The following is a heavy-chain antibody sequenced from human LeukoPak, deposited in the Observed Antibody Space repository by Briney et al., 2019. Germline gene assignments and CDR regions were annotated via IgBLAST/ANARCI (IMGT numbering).Heavy chain of an antibody. CDR2: ISYDGGNK. CDR1: GFTFSSYG. D-gene: IGHD4-17*01. CDR3: AKDGTTVTTIYYYYGMDV. Sequence: GGSLRLSCAASGFTFSSYGMHWVRQAPGKGLEWVAVISYDGGNKYYADSVKGRFTISRDNSKNTLYLQMNSLRAEDTAVYYCAKDGTTVTTIYYYYGMDVWGQGTTVTVSS. V-gene: IGHV3-30*18. J-gene: IGHJ6*02.